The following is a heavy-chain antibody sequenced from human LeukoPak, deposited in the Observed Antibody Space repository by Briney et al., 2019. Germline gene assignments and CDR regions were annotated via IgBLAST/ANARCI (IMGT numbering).Heavy chain of an antibody. J-gene: IGHJ5*02. CDR2: IYTSGST. Sequence: KTSETLSLTCTVSGGSISSYYWTWIRQPAGKGLEWIGRIYTSGSTNYNPSLKSRVTMSVDTSKNQFSLKLSSVTAADTAVYYCARYRDQQLDEFNWFDPWGQGTLVTVSS. D-gene: IGHD6-13*01. V-gene: IGHV4-4*07. CDR3: ARYRDQQLDEFNWFDP. CDR1: GGSISSYY.